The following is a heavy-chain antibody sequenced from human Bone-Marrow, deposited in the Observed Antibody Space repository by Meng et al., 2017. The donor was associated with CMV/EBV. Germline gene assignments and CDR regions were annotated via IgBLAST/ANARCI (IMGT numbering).Heavy chain of an antibody. Sequence: SETLSLTCAVYGGSFSGYYWSWIRQPPGKGLEWIGEINHSGSTNYNPSLKSRVTISVDTSKNQFSLKLSSVTAADTAVYYCARSPPDYGDYAPPGAFDIWGQGTMVTVSS. J-gene: IGHJ3*02. CDR2: INHSGST. CDR1: GGSFSGYY. CDR3: ARSPPDYGDYAPPGAFDI. D-gene: IGHD4-17*01. V-gene: IGHV4-34*01.